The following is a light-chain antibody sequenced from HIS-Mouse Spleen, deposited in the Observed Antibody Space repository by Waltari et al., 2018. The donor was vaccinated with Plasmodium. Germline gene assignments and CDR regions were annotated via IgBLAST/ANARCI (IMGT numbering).Light chain of an antibody. J-gene: IGLJ2*01. V-gene: IGLV3-1*01. CDR3: QAWDSSTV. Sequence: SYELTHPLSLSVSPVQTAIITCSADTLGAKHACWDQQTPGQCPVLVNYQDSKQPSGIPERFSGTNSGNTATLIISGTQAMEEADYYCQAWDSSTVFGGGTKLTVL. CDR2: QDS. CDR1: TLGAKH.